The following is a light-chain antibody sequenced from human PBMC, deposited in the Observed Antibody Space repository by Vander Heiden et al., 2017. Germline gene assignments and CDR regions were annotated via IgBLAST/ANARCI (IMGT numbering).Light chain of an antibody. J-gene: IGKJ4*01. V-gene: IGKV1-39*01. Sequence: DIQMTQSPSSLSAFVGDRVTITCRASQSISIYLNWYQQKPGKAPKLLIYGASSLQSGVPSTLSGSGSGTDFSLTISRLQPEDFASYYCQQSYSTPLTFGGATRVGIK. CDR2: GAS. CDR1: QSISIY. CDR3: QQSYSTPLT.